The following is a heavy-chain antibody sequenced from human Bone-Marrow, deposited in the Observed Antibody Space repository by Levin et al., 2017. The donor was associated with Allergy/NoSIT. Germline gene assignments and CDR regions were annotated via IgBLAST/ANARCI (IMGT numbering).Heavy chain of an antibody. CDR3: ARRGDVEGHNDYYNMGV. J-gene: IGHJ6*02. V-gene: IGHV3-21*06. CDR2: ISSSSNSI. Sequence: GGSLRLSCAASGFTFSSYSMNWVRQGPGKEPEWLSIISSSSNSIFYADSAKGRFIISRDNAQNSVYLQMNSLRVEDTAVYYCARRGDVEGHNDYYNMGVWDQGTTVTVSS. D-gene: IGHD5-24*01. CDR1: GFTFSSYS.